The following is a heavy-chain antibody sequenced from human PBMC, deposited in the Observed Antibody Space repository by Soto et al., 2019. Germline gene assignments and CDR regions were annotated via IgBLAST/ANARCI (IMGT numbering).Heavy chain of an antibody. V-gene: IGHV3-48*02. D-gene: IGHD3-16*01. Sequence: GGSLRLSCTASGFTFSSRAMNWVRQFPGRGLEWVSYISSSSSNIDYADSVKGRFTVSRDNAKNSLYLQMNTLRDEDTAVYYCASDRSLGSNWYYYLESWGKGPRVTASS. CDR2: ISSSSSNI. CDR3: ASDRSLGSNWYYYLES. CDR1: GFTFSSRA. J-gene: IGHJ4*02.